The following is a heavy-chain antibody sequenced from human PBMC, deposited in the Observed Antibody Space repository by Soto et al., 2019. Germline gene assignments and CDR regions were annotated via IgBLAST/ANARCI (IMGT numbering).Heavy chain of an antibody. CDR2: IYYSGST. CDR3: ARHGALIAAAGTFDY. CDR1: GGSISSSSYY. J-gene: IGHJ4*02. Sequence: SETLSLTCTVSGGSISSSSYYWGWIRQPPGKGLEWIGSIYYSGSTYYNPSLKSRVTISVDTSKSQFSLKLSSVTAADKAVYYCARHGALIAAAGTFDYWGQGTLVTVSS. D-gene: IGHD6-13*01. V-gene: IGHV4-39*01.